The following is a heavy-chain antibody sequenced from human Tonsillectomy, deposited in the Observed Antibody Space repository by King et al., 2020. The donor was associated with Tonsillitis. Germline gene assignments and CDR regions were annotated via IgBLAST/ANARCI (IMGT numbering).Heavy chain of an antibody. CDR1: GFTFGDYA. Sequence: VQLVESGGGLVQPGRSLRLSCTASGFTFGDYAMSWFRQAPGKGLEWVGFIRSKAYGGTTEYAASVKGRFTILRDDSKSIAYLQMNSLKTEDTAVYYCTRVSGYSSSWSTPHFDYWGQGTLVTVSS. CDR3: TRVSGYSSSWSTPHFDY. CDR2: IRSKAYGGTT. D-gene: IGHD6-13*01. J-gene: IGHJ4*02. V-gene: IGHV3-49*03.